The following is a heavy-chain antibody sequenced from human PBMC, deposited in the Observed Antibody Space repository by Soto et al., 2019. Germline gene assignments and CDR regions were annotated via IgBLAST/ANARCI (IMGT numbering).Heavy chain of an antibody. D-gene: IGHD3-22*01. Sequence: SVKVSCKASGGTFSSYAISWVRQAPGQGLEWMGGTIPIFGTANYAQKFQGRVTITADESTSTAYMELSSLRSEDTAVYYCARDLPYYYDSSGYPSFDYWGQGTLVTVSS. J-gene: IGHJ4*02. CDR3: ARDLPYYYDSSGYPSFDY. CDR1: GGTFSSYA. V-gene: IGHV1-69*13. CDR2: TIPIFGTA.